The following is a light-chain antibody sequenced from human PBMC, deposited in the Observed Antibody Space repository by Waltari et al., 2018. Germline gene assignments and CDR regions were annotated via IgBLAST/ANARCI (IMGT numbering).Light chain of an antibody. CDR1: QSISDY. CDR3: QHYSGFSSRT. CDR2: DAS. J-gene: IGKJ1*01. V-gene: IGKV1-5*01. Sequence: DIQMTQSPSTLSPSVGDTVTITCRASQSISDYLAWYQQKQGKAPKLLIYDASTLKNGVPSRFSGRVSGTEFTLTISSLQPDDFATYYCQHYSGFSSRTFGQGTKVDIK.